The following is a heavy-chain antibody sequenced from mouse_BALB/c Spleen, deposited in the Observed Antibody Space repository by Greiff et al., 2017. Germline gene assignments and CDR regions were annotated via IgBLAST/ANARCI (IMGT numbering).Heavy chain of an antibody. J-gene: IGHJ3*01. Sequence: LQESGAELVRPGSSVKISCKASGYAFSSYWMNWVKQRPGQGLEWIGQIYPGDGDTNYNGKFKGKATLTADKSSSTAYMQLSSLTSEDSAVYFCARLEGAWFAYWGQGTLVTVSA. CDR1: GYAFSSYW. CDR2: IYPGDGDT. CDR3: ARLEGAWFAY. V-gene: IGHV1-80*01.